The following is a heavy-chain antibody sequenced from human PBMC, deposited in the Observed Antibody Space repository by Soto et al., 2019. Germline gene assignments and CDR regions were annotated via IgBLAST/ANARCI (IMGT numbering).Heavy chain of an antibody. CDR3: AKDIGEGIVVVPAAMPHDYYYYYGMDV. CDR2: ISGSGGST. CDR1: GFTFSSYA. J-gene: IGHJ6*02. D-gene: IGHD2-2*01. Sequence: GGSLRLSCAASGFTFSSYAMSWVRQAPGKGLEWVSAISGSGGSTYYADSVKGRFTISRDNSKNTLYLQRNSLRAEDTAVYYCAKDIGEGIVVVPAAMPHDYYYYYGMDVWGQGTTVTVSS. V-gene: IGHV3-23*01.